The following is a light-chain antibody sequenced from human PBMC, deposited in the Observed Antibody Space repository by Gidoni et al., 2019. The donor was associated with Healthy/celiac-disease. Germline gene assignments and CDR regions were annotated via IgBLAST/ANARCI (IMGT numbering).Light chain of an antibody. J-gene: IGKJ2*04. CDR3: QQSYSTPQSS. CDR2: AAS. V-gene: IGKV1-39*01. CDR1: QSISSY. Sequence: DIQMTQSPSSLSASVGDRVTITCRARQSISSYLNWYQQKPGKAPKLLIYAASSLQSGAPSRFSGSGSGTDFTLTISSLQPEDFATYYCQQSYSTPQSSFGQGTKLEIK.